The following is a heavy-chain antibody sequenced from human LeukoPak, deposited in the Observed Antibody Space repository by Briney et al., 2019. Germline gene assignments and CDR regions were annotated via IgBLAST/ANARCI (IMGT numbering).Heavy chain of an antibody. CDR1: GGSFSGYY. Sequence: SETLSLTCAVYGGSFSGYYWSWIRQPPGKGLEWIGEINHSGSTNYNPSLKSRVTISVDTSKNQFSLKLTSVTAADTAAYYCAREGIVVLPAAPLDVWGKGTTVTVSS. J-gene: IGHJ6*04. V-gene: IGHV4-34*01. CDR2: INHSGST. D-gene: IGHD2-2*01. CDR3: AREGIVVLPAAPLDV.